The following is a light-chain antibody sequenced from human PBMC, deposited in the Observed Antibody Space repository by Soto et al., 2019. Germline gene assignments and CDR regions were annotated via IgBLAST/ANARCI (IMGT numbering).Light chain of an antibody. CDR3: QQRSSCPLT. Sequence: EIVLAQSPGTLSLSPGESATLSCRASQSVSSSFLAWYQRKAGQAPRLLIYDASYRATGIPARFSGSGSGTDFTLTISSLEPEDFAVYYCQQRSSCPLTFGGGTKVDI. V-gene: IGKV3-11*01. J-gene: IGKJ4*01. CDR1: QSVSSS. CDR2: DAS.